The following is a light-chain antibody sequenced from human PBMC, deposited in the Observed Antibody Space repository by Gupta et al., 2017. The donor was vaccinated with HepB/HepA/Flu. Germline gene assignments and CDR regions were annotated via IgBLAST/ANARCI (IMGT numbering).Light chain of an antibody. CDR1: SSNLGANYD. CDR2: GNN. CDR3: QSYDYRLNGAWV. Sequence: QSVLTQPPSVSGAPGQRVSISCTGSSSNLGANYDVHWYQPLPGEAPKLLIHGNNNRPSGVPDRFSGSKSGTSASLAITGLQADDEADYYCQSYDYRLNGAWVFGGGTKLTVL. V-gene: IGLV1-40*01. J-gene: IGLJ3*02.